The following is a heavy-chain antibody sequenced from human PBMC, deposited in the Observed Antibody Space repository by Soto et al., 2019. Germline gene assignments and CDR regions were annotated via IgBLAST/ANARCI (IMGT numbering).Heavy chain of an antibody. CDR3: ARVPVVTTNLYYFDY. CDR1: GFTFSTYS. D-gene: IGHD4-4*01. CDR2: ISTSSRYI. Sequence: EVQLVESGGGLVKPGGSLRLSCAASGFTFSTYSMNWVRQAPGKGLEWVSSISTSSRYIYYADSVRGRFTISSDNAKNSLYLQMNSLRAEDTAVYYCARVPVVTTNLYYFDYWGQGTRVTVSS. J-gene: IGHJ4*02. V-gene: IGHV3-21*01.